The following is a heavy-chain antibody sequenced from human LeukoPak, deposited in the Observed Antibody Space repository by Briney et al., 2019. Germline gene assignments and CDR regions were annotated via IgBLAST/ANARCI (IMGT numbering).Heavy chain of an antibody. Sequence: SETLSLTCTVSGGSISSSSYYWGWIRQPPGKGLEWIGSIYYSGSTYYNPSLKSRVTISVDTSKNQFSLKLSSVTAADTAVYYRARQGITIFGVVIIGYFDYWGQGTLVTVSS. D-gene: IGHD3-3*01. CDR1: GGSISSSSYY. CDR3: ARQGITIFGVVIIGYFDY. CDR2: IYYSGST. J-gene: IGHJ4*02. V-gene: IGHV4-39*01.